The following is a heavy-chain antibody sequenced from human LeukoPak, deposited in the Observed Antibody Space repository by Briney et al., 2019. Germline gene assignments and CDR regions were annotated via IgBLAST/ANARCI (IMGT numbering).Heavy chain of an antibody. CDR1: GFTFSSYS. CDR3: ARGGNSRNFDY. D-gene: IGHD4-23*01. V-gene: IGHV3-21*01. Sequence: PGGSLRLSCAASGFTFSSYSMNWVRQAPGKGLEWVSSISSSSSYIYYADSVKGRFTISRDNAKNSLYLQMNILRAEDTAVYYCARGGNSRNFDYWGQGTLVTVSS. CDR2: ISSSSSYI. J-gene: IGHJ4*02.